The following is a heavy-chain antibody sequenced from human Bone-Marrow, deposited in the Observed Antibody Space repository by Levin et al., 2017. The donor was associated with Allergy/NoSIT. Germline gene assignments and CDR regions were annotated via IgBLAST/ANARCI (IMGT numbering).Heavy chain of an antibody. D-gene: IGHD6-13*01. CDR3: ARVGTEQQLVHAPPFGSGWYWDWFDP. CDR2: IYHSGST. J-gene: IGHJ5*02. V-gene: IGHV4-30-2*01. Sequence: SETLSLTCAVSGGSISSGGYSWSWIRQPPGKGLEWIGYIYHSGSTYYNPSLKSRVTISVDRSKNQFSLKLSSVTAADTAVYYCARVGTEQQLVHAPPFGSGWYWDWFDPWGQGTLVTVSS. CDR1: GGSISSGGYS.